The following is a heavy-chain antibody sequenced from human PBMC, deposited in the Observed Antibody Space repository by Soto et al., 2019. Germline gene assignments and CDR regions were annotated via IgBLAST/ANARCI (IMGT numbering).Heavy chain of an antibody. Sequence: QVQLVQSGAEVKKPGSSVTVSCKTSGGTFSKDAINWVRQAPGQGLEWMGLLIPVFGSPIYAQKFKGRIRLTADETTCTAFMDLSSLRSEDTAVYYCTRVLGYTFEPGKTRYYAMDVWGQGTTVSVSS. CDR2: LIPVFGSP. J-gene: IGHJ6*02. D-gene: IGHD5-18*01. CDR3: TRVLGYTFEPGKTRYYAMDV. V-gene: IGHV1-69*01. CDR1: GGTFSKDA.